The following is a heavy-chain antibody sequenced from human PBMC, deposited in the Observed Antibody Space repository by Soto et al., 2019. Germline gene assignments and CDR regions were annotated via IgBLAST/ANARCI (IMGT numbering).Heavy chain of an antibody. J-gene: IGHJ5*02. CDR3: ARQAVRAWGRFDP. D-gene: IGHD7-27*01. V-gene: IGHV4-39*01. Sequence: SETLSLTCTVSVGSFSSSIYYWGCIPQPPGKGLEWIGTSYYRGINYYNPSLQNRVTISVDTSKNQCSLRLSFVTAADAALYFCARQAVRAWGRFDPWGQGPLVTVSS. CDR1: VGSFSSSIYY. CDR2: SYYRGIN.